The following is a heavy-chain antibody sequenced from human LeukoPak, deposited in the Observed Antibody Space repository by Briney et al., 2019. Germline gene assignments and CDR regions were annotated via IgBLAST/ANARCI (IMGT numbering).Heavy chain of an antibody. CDR2: IYPGDSDT. CDR3: ARQLIIGHISVSDYYMDV. D-gene: IGHD2-21*01. CDR1: GYSFTSYW. J-gene: IGHJ6*03. V-gene: IGHV5-51*01. Sequence: GESLKISCKGSGYSFTSYWIGWVRQMPGKGLEWMGIIYPGDSDTRYSPSFQGQVTISADKSISTAYLQWSSLKASDTAMYYCARQLIIGHISVSDYYMDVWGKGTTVTVSS.